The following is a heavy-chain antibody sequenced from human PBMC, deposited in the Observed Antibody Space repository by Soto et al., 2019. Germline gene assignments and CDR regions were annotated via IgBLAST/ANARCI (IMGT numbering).Heavy chain of an antibody. D-gene: IGHD3-22*01. Sequence: QVQLRQWGAGLLKPSETLSLTCAVYGGSFSGYYWSWIRQPPGKGLEWIGEINHSGSTNYNPSLKSRVTISVDTSKNQFSLKLSSVTAADTAVYYCARTAKRGYYYDSSGYYYYWGQGTLVTVSS. CDR1: GGSFSGYY. V-gene: IGHV4-34*01. CDR2: INHSGST. J-gene: IGHJ4*02. CDR3: ARTAKRGYYYDSSGYYYY.